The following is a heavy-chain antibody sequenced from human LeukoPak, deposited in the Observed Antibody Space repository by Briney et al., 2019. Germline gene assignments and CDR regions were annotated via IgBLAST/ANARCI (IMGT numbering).Heavy chain of an antibody. J-gene: IGHJ6*03. Sequence: SETLSLTCTVSGGSISSYYWSWIRQPPGKGLEWIGYIYYSGSTNYNPSLKSRVTISVDTSKNRFSLKLSSVTAADTAVYYCARVRDSSGYDYYYYMDVWGKGTTVTVSS. CDR1: GGSISSYY. V-gene: IGHV4-59*01. CDR2: IYYSGST. CDR3: ARVRDSSGYDYYYYMDV. D-gene: IGHD3-22*01.